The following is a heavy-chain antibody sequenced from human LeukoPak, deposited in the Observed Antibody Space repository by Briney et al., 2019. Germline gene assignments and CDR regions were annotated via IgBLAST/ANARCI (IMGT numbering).Heavy chain of an antibody. V-gene: IGHV4-59*01. J-gene: IGHJ3*02. CDR2: IDYSAST. CDR3: ARDSRRELLHAFDI. D-gene: IGHD1-26*01. Sequence: SETLSLTCTVSGGSLSTYYWSWIRQPPGKGLEWIAYIDYSASTNYNPSLKSRVTISVDTSKNQFSLKLISVTAADTAVYYCARDSRRELLHAFDIWGQGTMVTVSS. CDR1: GGSLSTYY.